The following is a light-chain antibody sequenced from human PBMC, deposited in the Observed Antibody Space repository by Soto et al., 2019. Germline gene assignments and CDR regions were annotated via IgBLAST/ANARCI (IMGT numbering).Light chain of an antibody. CDR2: GAS. CDR1: QSVSSN. CDR3: QQRSNWPLT. J-gene: IGKJ4*01. Sequence: IVMTQSPATLSVSPWERATLSCRASQSVSSNLAWYQQKPGQAPRLLIYGASTRATGIPARFSGSGSGTEFTLTISSLEPEDFAVYYCQQRSNWPLTFGGGTKVDIK. V-gene: IGKV3-15*01.